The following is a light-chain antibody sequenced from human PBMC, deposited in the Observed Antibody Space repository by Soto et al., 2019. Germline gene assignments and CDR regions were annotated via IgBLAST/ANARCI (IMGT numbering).Light chain of an antibody. J-gene: IGKJ1*01. V-gene: IGKV1-9*01. Sequence: DIQLTQSPSFLSASVGDRVTITCRASQGIAGYLAWYQQKPGKAPNLLIYDVSSLHTGVPSRFSGSGSGTESTLTISNLQPEDFATYYCQQLNSFPRTFGQGTKVDI. CDR2: DVS. CDR1: QGIAGY. CDR3: QQLNSFPRT.